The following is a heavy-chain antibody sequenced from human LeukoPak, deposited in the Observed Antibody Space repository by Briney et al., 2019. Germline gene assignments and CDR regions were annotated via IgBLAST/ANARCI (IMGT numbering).Heavy chain of an antibody. CDR1: GGSISSSSYY. V-gene: IGHV4-39*01. CDR2: IYYSGST. CDR3: ARVDYDILTGYYSLDAFDI. D-gene: IGHD3-9*01. J-gene: IGHJ3*02. Sequence: PSETLSLTCTVSGGSISSSSYYWGWIRQPPGKGLEWIGSIYYSGSTYYNPSLKSRVTISVDTSKNQFSLKLSSVTAADTAVYYCARVDYDILTGYYSLDAFDIWGQGTMVTVSS.